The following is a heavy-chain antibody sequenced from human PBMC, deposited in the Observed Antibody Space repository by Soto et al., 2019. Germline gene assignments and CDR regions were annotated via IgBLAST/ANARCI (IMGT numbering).Heavy chain of an antibody. Sequence: SETLSLTCTVSGGSISSDSYYWGWIRQSPEKGLEWIASISYSGSTYYNPTLKSRLIISVDTSKSQFSLKLSSVTAADTAVYYCARAYYDRSRYAVDPWGQGTLVTVSS. J-gene: IGHJ5*02. CDR2: ISYSGST. V-gene: IGHV4-39*01. CDR1: GGSISSDSYY. D-gene: IGHD3-22*01. CDR3: ARAYYDRSRYAVDP.